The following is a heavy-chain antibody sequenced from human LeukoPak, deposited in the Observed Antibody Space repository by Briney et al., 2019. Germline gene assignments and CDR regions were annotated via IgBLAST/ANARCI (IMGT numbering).Heavy chain of an antibody. J-gene: IGHJ6*02. CDR2: ISNDGSNK. Sequence: PGGSLRLSCTASGFTFSRYGMHWVRQAPGKGLEWVAFISNDGSNKYYVDSVKGRFTISRDNSRNTLYVQMNSLRAEDTAVYYCARDRGGATRFDYYDMDVWGQGTRSPSP. CDR3: ARDRGGATRFDYYDMDV. CDR1: GFTFSRYG. V-gene: IGHV3-30-3*01. D-gene: IGHD3-16*01.